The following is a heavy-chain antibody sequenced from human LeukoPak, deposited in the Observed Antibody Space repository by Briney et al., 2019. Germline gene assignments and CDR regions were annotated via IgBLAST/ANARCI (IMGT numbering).Heavy chain of an antibody. J-gene: IGHJ4*02. CDR1: GFTFDDYA. CDR3: AKDASSGSSWYYFDY. D-gene: IGHD6-13*01. V-gene: IGHV3-9*01. CDR2: ISWNSGSI. Sequence: PGRSLRLSCAAPGFTFDDYAMHWVRQAPGEGLGWVSGISWNSGSIGYADSVKGRFTISRDNAKNSLYLQMNSLRAEDTALYYCAKDASSGSSWYYFDYWGQGTLVTVSS.